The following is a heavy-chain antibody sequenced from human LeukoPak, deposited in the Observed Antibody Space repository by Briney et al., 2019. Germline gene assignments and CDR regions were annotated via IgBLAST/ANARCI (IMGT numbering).Heavy chain of an antibody. CDR2: IYHSGST. CDR1: GYSISSGYY. V-gene: IGHV4-38-2*01. J-gene: IGHJ3*02. Sequence: PSETLSLTCAVSGYSISSGYYWGWIRQPPGKGLEWIGSIYHSGSTYYNPSLKSRVTISVDTSKNQFSLKLSSVTAADTVVYYCARPYSGSYGAFDIWGQGTMVTVSS. CDR3: ARPYSGSYGAFDI. D-gene: IGHD1-26*01.